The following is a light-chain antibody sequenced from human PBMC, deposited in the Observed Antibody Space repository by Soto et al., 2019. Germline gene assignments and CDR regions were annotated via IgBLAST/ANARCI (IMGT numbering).Light chain of an antibody. V-gene: IGKV1-5*03. Sequence: DIQITQSPSTLSASVGDRVTITCRASQSISSWLAWYQQKPGKAPNLLIYKASSLESGVPSRFSGSGSGTEFTLTCSSLQTHAFETSYCQQYNSYPTFGGGTKV. CDR2: KAS. CDR3: QQYNSYPT. CDR1: QSISSW. J-gene: IGKJ4*01.